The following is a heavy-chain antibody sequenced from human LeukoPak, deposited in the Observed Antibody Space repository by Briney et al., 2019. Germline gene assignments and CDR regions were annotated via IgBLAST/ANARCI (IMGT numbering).Heavy chain of an antibody. CDR3: AIKTLGLLRKGGAMDV. V-gene: IGHV1-2*02. CDR1: GYTFTSYG. CDR2: INPNNGGT. Sequence: ASVKVSCKASGYTFTSYGISWVRQAPGQGLEWMGWINPNNGGTNYAQKFQGRVTMTRDTSISTAYMELSRLRSDDTAVYYCAIKTLGLLRKGGAMDVWGKGTTVTVSS. D-gene: IGHD5-12*01. J-gene: IGHJ6*03.